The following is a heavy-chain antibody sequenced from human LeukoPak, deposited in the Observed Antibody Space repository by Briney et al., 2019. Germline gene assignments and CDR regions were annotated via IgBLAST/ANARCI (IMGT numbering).Heavy chain of an antibody. CDR3: ARAAEKGVTWIHFDY. CDR1: GGSISSANW. CDR2: VSHSGNT. V-gene: IGHV4-4*02. J-gene: IGHJ4*02. D-gene: IGHD3-16*01. Sequence: SGTLSLTCAVSGGSISSANWWSWVRQPPGKGLEWIGEVSHSGNTNYNPSLKSRVTISVDKSKNRVYLNLSSVTAADTAVYYCARAAEKGVTWIHFDYWGQGTLV.